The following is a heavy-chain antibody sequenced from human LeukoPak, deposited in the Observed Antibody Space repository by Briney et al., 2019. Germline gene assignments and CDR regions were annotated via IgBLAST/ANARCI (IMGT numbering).Heavy chain of an antibody. J-gene: IGHJ6*02. CDR1: GGSFSGYY. CDR3: ARVRLRRVYTDPYYYYGMDV. D-gene: IGHD3-10*01. CDR2: INHSGST. V-gene: IGHV4-34*01. Sequence: SETLSLTCAVYGGSFSGYYWSWIRQPPGKGLEWIGEINHSGSTNYNPSLKSRVTISVDTSKNQFSLKLSSVTAADTAVYYCARVRLRRVYTDPYYYYGMDVWGQGTTVTVSS.